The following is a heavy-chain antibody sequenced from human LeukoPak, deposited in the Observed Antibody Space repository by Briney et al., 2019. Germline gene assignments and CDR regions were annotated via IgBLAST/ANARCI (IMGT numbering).Heavy chain of an antibody. CDR2: TSSSGGST. V-gene: IGHV3-23*01. Sequence: GGSLRLSCVVSGFTFDTYAMNWVRQAPGKGLEWVSTTSSSGGSTSYAESVKGRFTISRDNSENTLFLQMNSLRAEDTAVYYCARDRRYGSGYFDYWGQGTLVTVSS. D-gene: IGHD3-10*01. CDR1: GFTFDTYA. CDR3: ARDRRYGSGYFDY. J-gene: IGHJ4*02.